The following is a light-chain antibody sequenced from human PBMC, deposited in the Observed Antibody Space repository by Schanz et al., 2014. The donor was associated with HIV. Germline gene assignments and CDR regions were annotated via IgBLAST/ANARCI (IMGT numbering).Light chain of an antibody. CDR1: QSISTY. CDR2: DAS. CDR3: QHYGSS. V-gene: IGKV3-20*01. J-gene: IGKJ3*01. Sequence: EIVLTQSPGTLSLSPGERATLSCRASQSISTYLAWYQQKPGQAPRLLMYDASNRATGIPARFSGSGSGTDFTLTISSLEPEDFAVYYCQHYGSSFGPGTKVEIK.